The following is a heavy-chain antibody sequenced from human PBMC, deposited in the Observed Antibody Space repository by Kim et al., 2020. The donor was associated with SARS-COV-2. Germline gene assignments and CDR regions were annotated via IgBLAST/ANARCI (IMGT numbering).Heavy chain of an antibody. CDR2: ISSSSSYI. CDR3: ARDFGGAPDILTGYSYYYYGMDV. J-gene: IGHJ6*02. D-gene: IGHD3-9*01. Sequence: GGSLRLSCAASGFTFSSYSMNWVRQAPGKGLEWVSSISSSSSYIYYADSVKGRFTISRDNAKNSLYLQMNSLRAEDTAVYYCARDFGGAPDILTGYSYYYYGMDVWGQGTTVTVSS. CDR1: GFTFSSYS. V-gene: IGHV3-21*01.